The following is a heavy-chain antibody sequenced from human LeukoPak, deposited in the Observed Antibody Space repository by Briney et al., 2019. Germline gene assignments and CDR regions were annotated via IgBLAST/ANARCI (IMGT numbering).Heavy chain of an antibody. CDR2: ISGSGGST. CDR1: GFTFSSYA. V-gene: IGHV3-23*01. Sequence: PGGSLRLSCAASGFTFSSYAMSWVRQAPGKGLEWVSAISGSGGSTYYADSVKGRFTISRDNSKNTLYLQMNSLRAEDTAVYYCAKVRGVATIRRIDFDYWGQGTLVTVSS. J-gene: IGHJ4*02. CDR3: AKVRGVATIRRIDFDY. D-gene: IGHD5-12*01.